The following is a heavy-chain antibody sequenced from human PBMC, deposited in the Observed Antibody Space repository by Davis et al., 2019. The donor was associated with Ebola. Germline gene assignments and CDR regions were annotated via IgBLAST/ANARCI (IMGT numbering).Heavy chain of an antibody. CDR3: ARTLRTYYDSSCYLHYFDD. CDR2: IDWDDDE. CDR1: GFSLPTRGRC. D-gene: IGHD3-22*01. Sequence: SGPTLVKPTQTLTLTCTFSGFSLPTRGRCVSWIRQPAGKALEWLGRIDWDDDEYYSTSLETRLTISKDTSKNQVVLTMTNMDPVDPATYYSARTLRTYYDSSCYLHYFDDWGQGPLVPVSS. V-gene: IGHV2-70*11. J-gene: IGHJ4*02.